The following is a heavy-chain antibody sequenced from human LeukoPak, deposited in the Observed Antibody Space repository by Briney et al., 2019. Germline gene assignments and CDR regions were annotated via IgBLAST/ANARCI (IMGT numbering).Heavy chain of an antibody. Sequence: SETLSLTCAVYGGSFSGYYWSWIRQPPGKGLEWIGEINHSGSTNYNPSLKSRVTISVDTSKNQFSLKLSSVTAADTAVYYCARVQITIFGVVIIWRNWFDPWGQGTLVTVSS. CDR2: INHSGST. CDR3: ARVQITIFGVVIIWRNWFDP. V-gene: IGHV4-34*01. D-gene: IGHD3-3*01. CDR1: GGSFSGYY. J-gene: IGHJ5*02.